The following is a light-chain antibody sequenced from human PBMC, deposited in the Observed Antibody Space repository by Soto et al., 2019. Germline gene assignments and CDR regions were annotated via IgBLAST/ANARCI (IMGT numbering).Light chain of an antibody. CDR3: QQSYSTPRT. Sequence: DLQMTQSPSSLSASVGDRVTITCRASQSISNYLNWYQQKPGKAPKLLMYAASSLQSGVPSRFRGRGSWTEFTLPNSRPPPEDFATYYCQQSYSTPRTFGQGTKVEIK. CDR1: QSISNY. CDR2: AAS. J-gene: IGKJ1*01. V-gene: IGKV1-39*01.